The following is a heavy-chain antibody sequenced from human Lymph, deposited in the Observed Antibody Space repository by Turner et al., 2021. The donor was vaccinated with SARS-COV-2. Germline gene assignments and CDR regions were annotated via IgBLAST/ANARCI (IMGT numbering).Heavy chain of an antibody. CDR3: ARSRDLQSMVRGVDPFDY. D-gene: IGHD3-10*01. J-gene: IGHJ4*02. CDR1: GYILTGYY. CDR2: IHPKSGGT. V-gene: IGHV1-2*02. Sequence: QVQLVQSGAEVKKPGASVKVSCKASGYILTGYYMNWVRQAPGQGLGWMGWIHPKSGGTNYAQKFQGRVTMTRDTSISTAYMDLSRLGSDDTAMYYCARSRDLQSMVRGVDPFDYWGQGTLVTVSS.